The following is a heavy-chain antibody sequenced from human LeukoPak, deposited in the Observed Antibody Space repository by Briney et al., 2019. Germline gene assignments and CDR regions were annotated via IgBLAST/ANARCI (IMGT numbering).Heavy chain of an antibody. D-gene: IGHD6-13*01. CDR3: AFSFPSGYMDY. Sequence: GGSLRLSCAASGFTFSDYYMDWIRQAPGKGLEWVSYISSSGSTIYYADSVKGRFTISRDNAKNSLYLQMNSLRAEDTAVYYCAFSFPSGYMDYWGQGTLVTVSS. CDR1: GFTFSDYY. CDR2: ISSSGSTI. V-gene: IGHV3-11*01. J-gene: IGHJ4*02.